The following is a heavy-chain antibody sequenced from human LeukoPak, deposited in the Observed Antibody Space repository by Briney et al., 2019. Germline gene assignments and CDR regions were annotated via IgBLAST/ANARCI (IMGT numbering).Heavy chain of an antibody. V-gene: IGHV1-69*05. J-gene: IGHJ3*02. CDR3: ATGAPTVTALGDAFDI. CDR1: GGTFSSYA. Sequence: SVRLSCKASGGTFSSYAISWVRQAPGQGLEWMGGIIPIFGTASYAQKFQGRFTITTDEATSTAYMELSSLRSEDTAVYYCATGAPTVTALGDAFDIWAQGTMVTVSS. CDR2: IIPIFGTA. D-gene: IGHD4-17*01.